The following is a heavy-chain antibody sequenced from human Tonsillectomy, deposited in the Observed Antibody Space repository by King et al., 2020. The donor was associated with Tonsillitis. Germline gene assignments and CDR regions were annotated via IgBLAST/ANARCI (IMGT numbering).Heavy chain of an antibody. CDR2: ISYDGSNK. D-gene: IGHD1-26*01. CDR1: GFTFSNYA. Sequence: VQLVESGGGVVQPGRSLRLSCAASGFTFSNYAMHWVRQAPGRGLEWVAVISYDGSNKYYADSVKGRFTISRDNSKNTLYLHMNSLRAEDTAVYYCARVGSSVSYGSWGHGTLVTVSS. V-gene: IGHV3-30-3*01. CDR3: ARVGSSVSYGS. J-gene: IGHJ5*01.